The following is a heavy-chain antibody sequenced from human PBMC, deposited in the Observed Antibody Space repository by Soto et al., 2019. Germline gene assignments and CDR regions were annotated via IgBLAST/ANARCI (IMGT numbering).Heavy chain of an antibody. CDR3: ARGLGLGDC. CDR2: INPNGGST. D-gene: IGHD3-9*01. CDR1: GYTFSSYY. Sequence: QVQLVQSGAEVKKPGASVTVSSKAAGYTFSSYYIHWVRQAPGQGLEWIGIINPNGGSTNYAQNVKGRLTVTRDTSTATVYMDLSALTSDDAAMYYCARGLGLGDCWGQGTLVTVSS. J-gene: IGHJ4*02. V-gene: IGHV1-46*01.